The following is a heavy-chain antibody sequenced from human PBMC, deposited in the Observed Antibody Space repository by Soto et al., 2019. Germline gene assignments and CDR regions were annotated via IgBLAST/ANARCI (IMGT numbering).Heavy chain of an antibody. CDR2: IYYSGIT. CDR1: GGSISSSSYY. V-gene: IGHV4-39*07. D-gene: IGHD2-15*01. CDR3: ARGQVVAAQH. J-gene: IGHJ4*02. Sequence: PSETLSLTCTVSGGSISSSSYYWGWIRQPPGKGLEWIGSIYYSGITYYNTSLKSRVTISVDTPKNQFSLKLSSVAAADTAVYYCARGQVVAAQHWGQGTLVTVSS.